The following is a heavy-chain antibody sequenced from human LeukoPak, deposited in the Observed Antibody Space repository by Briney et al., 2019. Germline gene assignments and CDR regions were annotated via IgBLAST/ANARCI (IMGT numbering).Heavy chain of an antibody. CDR1: GYTFTSYA. V-gene: IGHV1-3*01. CDR2: INAGNGNT. Sequence: ASVKVPCKASGYTFTSYAMHWVRQAPGQRLEWMGWINAGNGNTKYSQKFQGRVTITRDTSASTAYMELSSLRSEDTAVCYCARDPRSAFYDSSGYFVYWGQGTLVTVSS. CDR3: ARDPRSAFYDSSGYFVY. J-gene: IGHJ4*02. D-gene: IGHD3-22*01.